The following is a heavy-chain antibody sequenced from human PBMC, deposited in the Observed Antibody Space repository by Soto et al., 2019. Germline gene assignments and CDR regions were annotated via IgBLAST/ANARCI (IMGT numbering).Heavy chain of an antibody. V-gene: IGHV4-30-2*01. Sequence: ASETLSLTCAVSGGSISSGGYSWSWIRQPPGKGLEWIGYIYHSGSTYYNPSLKSRVTISVDRSKNQFSLKLSSVTAADTAVYYCARAPMGDDYGDYYYFDYWGQGTLVTVSS. CDR2: IYHSGST. D-gene: IGHD4-17*01. CDR3: ARAPMGDDYGDYYYFDY. J-gene: IGHJ4*02. CDR1: GGSISSGGYS.